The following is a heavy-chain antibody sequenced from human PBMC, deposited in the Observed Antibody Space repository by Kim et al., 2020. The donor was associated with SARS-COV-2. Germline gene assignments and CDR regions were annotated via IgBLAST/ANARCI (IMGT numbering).Heavy chain of an antibody. Sequence: ASVKVSCTASGYDFTDYYMHWVRLAPGQGLEWMGWLNPSTGATKYAQQFQGRVTMTGDTSISTAYMELSSLRSDDTAVYFCARLAGTPIHYYLYYMDLWG. D-gene: IGHD6-6*01. V-gene: IGHV1-2*02. J-gene: IGHJ6*03. CDR2: LNPSTGAT. CDR3: ARLAGTPIHYYLYYMDL. CDR1: GYDFTDYY.